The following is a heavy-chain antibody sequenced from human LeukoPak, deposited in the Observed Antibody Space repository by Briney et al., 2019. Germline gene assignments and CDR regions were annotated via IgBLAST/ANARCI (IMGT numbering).Heavy chain of an antibody. J-gene: IGHJ6*02. CDR1: GGSISSYY. CDR3: ARDKGLYDFWSGYSGAGGMDV. D-gene: IGHD3-3*01. V-gene: IGHV4-59*01. CDR2: IYYGGST. Sequence: MTSETLSLTCTVSGGSISSYYWSWIRQPPGKGLEWIGYIYYGGSTNYNPSLKSRVTISVDTSKNQFSLKLSSVTAADTAVYYCARDKGLYDFWSGYSGAGGMDVWGQGTTVTVSS.